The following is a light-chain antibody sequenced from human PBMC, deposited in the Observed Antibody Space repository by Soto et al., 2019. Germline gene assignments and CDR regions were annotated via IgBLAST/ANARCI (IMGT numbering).Light chain of an antibody. CDR2: EAS. CDR3: QNYDSLSSTT. Sequence: DIQMTQSPSTLAASVGDRVTITCRASQTFTRWLAWYQQKPGKAPQLLIYEASRLKSGVPSRFSGSESGTEFPLPITSLQPYDFATYYCQNYDSLSSTTFGQGTRWISN. V-gene: IGKV1-5*03. CDR1: QTFTRW. J-gene: IGKJ1*01.